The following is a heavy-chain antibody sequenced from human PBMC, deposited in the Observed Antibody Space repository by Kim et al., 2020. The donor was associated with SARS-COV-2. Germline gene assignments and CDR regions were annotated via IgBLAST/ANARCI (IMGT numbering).Heavy chain of an antibody. D-gene: IGHD2-15*01. CDR3: ARNRSPHCSGSSCYPDY. CDR2: IYSSSTYI. J-gene: IGHJ4*02. Sequence: GGSLRLSCAASGFTFSPYTMIWVRQAPGKGLEWVSYIYSSSTYIYYADSVEGRFTISRDNAKNSLYLQMNSLRAEDTALYYCARNRSPHCSGSSCYPDYWGQGTLVTVSS. V-gene: IGHV3-21*06. CDR1: GFTFSPYT.